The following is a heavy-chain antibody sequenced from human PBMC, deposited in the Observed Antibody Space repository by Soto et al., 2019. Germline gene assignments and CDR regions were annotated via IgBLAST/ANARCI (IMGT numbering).Heavy chain of an antibody. D-gene: IGHD2-21*02. CDR2: LYSDGTT. Sequence: EVQVVESGGGLIQPGGSLRLSCEPSGFTVSANYMSWVRQAPGKGLEWVSLLYSDGTTYYTDSVRDRFTISRDNSKNALYLQMNSLRVEDTAVYYCAREKVTQNSDYYGMDVWGQGTTVTVSS. J-gene: IGHJ6*02. CDR1: GFTVSANY. V-gene: IGHV3-53*01. CDR3: AREKVTQNSDYYGMDV.